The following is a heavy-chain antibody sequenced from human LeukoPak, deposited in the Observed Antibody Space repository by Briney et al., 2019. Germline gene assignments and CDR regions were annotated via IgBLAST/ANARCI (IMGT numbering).Heavy chain of an antibody. V-gene: IGHV1-8*01. CDR3: ARGRGSGSYYARWYYFDY. CDR2: MNPNSGNT. CDR1: GYTFTSYD. J-gene: IGHJ4*02. D-gene: IGHD3-10*01. Sequence: GASVKVSCKASGYTFTSYDINWVRQATGQGLEWMGWMNPNSGNTGYAQKFQGRVTMTRNTSISTAYMELSSLRSEDTAVYYCARGRGSGSYYARWYYFDYWGQGTLVTVSS.